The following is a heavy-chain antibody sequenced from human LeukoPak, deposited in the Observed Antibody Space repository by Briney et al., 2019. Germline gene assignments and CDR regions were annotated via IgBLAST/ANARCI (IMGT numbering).Heavy chain of an antibody. D-gene: IGHD3-16*01. V-gene: IGHV3-23*01. Sequence: GGSLRLSCAASGLTFTNYEMSWARQAPGKGLEWVSGISGSGGGSNYTDSVKGRFTISRDNSKNTLYLQMNSLRAEDTAVYYCAKDSENSYTYYFDYWGQGTLVTVSS. CDR1: GLTFTNYE. CDR2: ISGSGGGS. CDR3: AKDSENSYTYYFDY. J-gene: IGHJ4*02.